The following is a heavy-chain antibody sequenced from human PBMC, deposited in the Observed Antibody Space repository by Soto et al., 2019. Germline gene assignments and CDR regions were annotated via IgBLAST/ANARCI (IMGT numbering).Heavy chain of an antibody. Sequence: SETLSLTCTVSGGSISSGDYYWSRIRQPPGKGLEWIGYIYYSGSTYYNPSLKSRVTISVDTSKNQFSLKLSSVTAADTAVYYCARDWAHYDILTGYSRKPGGYYYYGMDVWGQGTPVTVYS. CDR2: IYYSGST. J-gene: IGHJ6*02. CDR3: ARDWAHYDILTGYSRKPGGYYYYGMDV. D-gene: IGHD3-9*01. CDR1: GGSISSGDYY. V-gene: IGHV4-30-4*01.